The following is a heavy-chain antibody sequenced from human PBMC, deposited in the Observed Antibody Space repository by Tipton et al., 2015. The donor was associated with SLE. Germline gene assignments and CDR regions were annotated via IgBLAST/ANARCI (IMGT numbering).Heavy chain of an antibody. V-gene: IGHV3-48*03. CDR1: GFTFSSYE. Sequence: SLRLSCAASGFTFSSYEMNWVRQAPGKGLEWVSYISSSGSTIYYADSVKGRFSISRDNAKNSLYLQMNSLRAEATAVYYCAREGPTVSTPKDYFDYWGQGTLVTVSS. J-gene: IGHJ4*02. CDR3: AREGPTVSTPKDYFDY. CDR2: ISSSGSTI. D-gene: IGHD4-17*01.